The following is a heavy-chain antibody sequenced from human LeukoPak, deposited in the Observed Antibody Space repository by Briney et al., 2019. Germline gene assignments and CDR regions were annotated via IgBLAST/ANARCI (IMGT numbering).Heavy chain of an antibody. V-gene: IGHV4-34*01. J-gene: IGHJ4*02. CDR1: GGSFSGYY. Sequence: SETLSLTCAVYGGSFSGYYWSWIRQPPGKGLEWIGEINHSGSTNYSPSLKSRVTISVDTSKNQFSLKLSSVTAADTAVYYCARYDGNRIAAAGSDYFDYWGQGTLVTVSS. CDR2: INHSGST. D-gene: IGHD6-13*01. CDR3: ARYDGNRIAAAGSDYFDY.